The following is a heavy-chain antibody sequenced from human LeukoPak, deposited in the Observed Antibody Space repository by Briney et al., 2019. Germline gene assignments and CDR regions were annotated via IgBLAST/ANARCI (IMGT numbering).Heavy chain of an antibody. Sequence: SETLSLTCTVSGGSISSSSYYWGWIRQPPGKGLEWIGSIYYSGSTYYNPSLKSRVTISVDTSKNQFSLKLSSVTAADTAVYYCARAPDFWSGYSPFDYWGQGTLVTVSS. CDR2: IYYSGST. J-gene: IGHJ4*02. V-gene: IGHV4-39*07. CDR3: ARAPDFWSGYSPFDY. D-gene: IGHD3-3*01. CDR1: GGSISSSSYY.